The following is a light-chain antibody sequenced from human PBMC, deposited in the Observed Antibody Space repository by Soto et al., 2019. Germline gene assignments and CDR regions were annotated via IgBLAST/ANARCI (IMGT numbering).Light chain of an antibody. CDR3: PQYGSSLT. CDR2: GAS. Sequence: ELVLTQSQGTLSLSPGERATLSCRARQSVSSSYLAWYQQNPGQAPRLLIYGASSRATSIPDRFSGSGSGTDFHLTISRRVPEAFALYYCPQYGSSLTFGQGTNVEIK. J-gene: IGKJ1*01. CDR1: QSVSSSY. V-gene: IGKV3-20*01.